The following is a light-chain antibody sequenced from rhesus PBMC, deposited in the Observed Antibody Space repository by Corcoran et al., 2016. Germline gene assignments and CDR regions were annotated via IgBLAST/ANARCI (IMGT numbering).Light chain of an antibody. CDR2: KAS. J-gene: IGKJ3*01. CDR3: QHGYGTPFT. V-gene: IGKV1-74*01. Sequence: DIQMTQSPSSLSASVGDRVTITCRASENVNNYLNWYQQKPGKAPKLLSYKASTLQRGVPSRFSGTGSGTDYTFTISSLQPEDVATYYCQHGYGTPFTFGPGTKLDIK. CDR1: ENVNNY.